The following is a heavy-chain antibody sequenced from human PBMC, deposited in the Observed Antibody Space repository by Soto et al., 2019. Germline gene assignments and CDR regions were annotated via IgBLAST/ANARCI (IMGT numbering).Heavy chain of an antibody. J-gene: IGHJ4*02. CDR1: GYTFPSYD. V-gene: IGHV1-8*01. CDR3: ARTLYGDNVDY. Sequence: QLQRWQSGPKWRRPGPSGRFSAKASGYTFPSYDITWVGQATGQGLEWMGWMNPNSGNTGYAQKFQGRVTMTRNTSISTAYMELSSLRSEDTAVYYCARTLYGDNVDYWGQGTLVTVSS. CDR2: MNPNSGNT. D-gene: IGHD4-17*01.